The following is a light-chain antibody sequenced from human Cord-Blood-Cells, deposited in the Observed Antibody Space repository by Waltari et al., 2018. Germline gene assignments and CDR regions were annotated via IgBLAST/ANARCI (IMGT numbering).Light chain of an antibody. CDR2: DAS. CDR3: QQYDNRMYT. Sequence: DIQMTQSPSSLSASVGDRVTITCQASQDISNYLNWYQQKPGKAPKLLNYDASNLETGVPSRFSGSGSGTDFTFTISSLQPEDIATYYCQQYDNRMYTFGQGTKLEIK. V-gene: IGKV1-33*01. CDR1: QDISNY. J-gene: IGKJ2*01.